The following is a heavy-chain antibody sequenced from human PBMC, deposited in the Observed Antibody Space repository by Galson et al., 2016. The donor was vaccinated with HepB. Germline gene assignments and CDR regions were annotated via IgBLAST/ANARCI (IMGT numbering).Heavy chain of an antibody. D-gene: IGHD2-2*01. CDR2: IYYSGST. V-gene: IGHV4-39*01. CDR1: GGSISSRTYY. J-gene: IGHJ2*01. CDR3: ARLHGGYCRGTSCPYWYFDH. Sequence: SETLSLTCTVSGGSISSRTYYWGWIRQPPGKGLEWIGTIYYSGSTSYNQSLKSRVTMSVDTSKNQFSLTLSSVTAADTSVYFCARLHGGYCRGTSCPYWYFDHWGRGTLVTVSS.